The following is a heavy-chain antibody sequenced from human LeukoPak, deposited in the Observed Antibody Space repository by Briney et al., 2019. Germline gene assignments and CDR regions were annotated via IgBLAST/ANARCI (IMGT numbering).Heavy chain of an antibody. D-gene: IGHD6-13*01. Sequence: GGSLRLSCAASGFTFDDYAMHWVRQAPGKGLEWVSGISWNSGSIGYADSVKGRFTISRDNAKNSLYLQMNSLRAEDTALYYCAKDAEGAAGHVIDYWGQGTLVTVSS. CDR1: GFTFDDYA. J-gene: IGHJ4*02. CDR3: AKDAEGAAGHVIDY. CDR2: ISWNSGSI. V-gene: IGHV3-9*01.